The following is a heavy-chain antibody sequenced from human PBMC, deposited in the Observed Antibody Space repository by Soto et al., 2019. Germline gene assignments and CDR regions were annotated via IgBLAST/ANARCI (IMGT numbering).Heavy chain of an antibody. CDR1: GFTFSTYA. J-gene: IGHJ4*02. CDR3: AKNWDTTSSSSSH. V-gene: IGHV3-23*01. D-gene: IGHD6-6*01. CDR2: ISGTGGST. Sequence: PGGSLRLSCAASGFTFSTYAMSWVRQAPGKGLEWVSAISGTGGSTYYADSVKGRFTISRDNSKNTLYLQMNSLRAEDTAVYYCAKNWDTTSSSSSHWGQGTLVTVSS.